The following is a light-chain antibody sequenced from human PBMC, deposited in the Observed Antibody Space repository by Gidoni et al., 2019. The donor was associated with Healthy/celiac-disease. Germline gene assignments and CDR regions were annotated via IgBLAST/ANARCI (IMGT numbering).Light chain of an antibody. J-gene: IGKJ3*01. Sequence: IVLTQSPATLSLSLGERATLSCRASQSVSSSYLAWYQQKPGQAPRLLIYGASSRATGIPARCSGSGSGTAFTLTISRLEPEDFAVYYCQQYGSSPKITFGGGTKVDIK. V-gene: IGKV3-20*01. CDR1: QSVSSSY. CDR2: GAS. CDR3: QQYGSSPKIT.